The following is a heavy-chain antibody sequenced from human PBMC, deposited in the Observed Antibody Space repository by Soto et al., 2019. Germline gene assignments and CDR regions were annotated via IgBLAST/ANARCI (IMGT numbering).Heavy chain of an antibody. CDR3: TRTTDFWSGYGIAFDY. CDR1: GFTFSSYG. J-gene: IGHJ4*02. CDR2: ISYDGSNK. D-gene: IGHD3-3*01. Sequence: GGSLRLSCAASGFTFSSYGMHWVRQAPGKGLEWVAVISYDGSNKYYADSVKGRFTISRDDSKSIAYLQMNSLKTEDTAVYYCTRTTDFWSGYGIAFDYWGQGTLVTVSS. V-gene: IGHV3-30*03.